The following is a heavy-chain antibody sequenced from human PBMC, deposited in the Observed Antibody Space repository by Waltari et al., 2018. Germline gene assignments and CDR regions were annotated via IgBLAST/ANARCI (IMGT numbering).Heavy chain of an antibody. V-gene: IGHV1-69*08. CDR1: GGPFSSYA. J-gene: IGHJ5*02. CDR2: IIPIFGTA. CDR3: AREGTWIVVVIERRYNWFDP. D-gene: IGHD2-21*01. Sequence: QVQLVQSGAEVKKPGSSVKVSCKASGGPFSSYAISWVRQAPGQGLEWMGRIIPIFGTANYAQKFQGRVTITADKSTSTAYMELSSLRSEDTAVYYCAREGTWIVVVIERRYNWFDPWGQGTLVTVSS.